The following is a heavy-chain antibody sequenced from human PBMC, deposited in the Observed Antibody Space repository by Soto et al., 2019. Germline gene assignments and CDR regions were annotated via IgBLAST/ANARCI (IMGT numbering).Heavy chain of an antibody. Sequence: QVQLVESGGGVVQPGRSLRLSCAASGFTFSSYGMHWVRQAPGKGLEWVAVISYDGSNKYYADSVKGRFTISRDNSKNXLYLQMTSLRAEDTAVYYCAKPPSLGDYYYYGMDVWGQGTTVTVSS. V-gene: IGHV3-30*18. CDR2: ISYDGSNK. CDR3: AKPPSLGDYYYYGMDV. CDR1: GFTFSSYG. J-gene: IGHJ6*02.